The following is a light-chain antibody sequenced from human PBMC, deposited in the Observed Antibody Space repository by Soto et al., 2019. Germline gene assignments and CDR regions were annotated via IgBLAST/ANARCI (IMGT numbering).Light chain of an antibody. CDR3: QQYATSPLT. V-gene: IGKV3-20*01. CDR1: QSVSNNY. CDR2: GAS. J-gene: IGKJ1*01. Sequence: EIVLTHFPGTLSLSPGERATLSCRASQSVSNNYLAWYQQKPGQAPRLVIFGASNRATGIPDRFSARGSGTEFTLPISRLEPEDVAVYYCQQYATSPLTFGHGTKVEI.